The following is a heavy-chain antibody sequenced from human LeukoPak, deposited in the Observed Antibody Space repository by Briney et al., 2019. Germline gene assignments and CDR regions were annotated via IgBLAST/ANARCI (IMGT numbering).Heavy chain of an antibody. CDR3: AREIVLVTGMFDY. CDR2: INPNNGGT. Sequence: ASVKVSCRASGYTFTAYYLHWVRQAPGQGLEWVGWINPNNGGTNYAQKFQGRVTMTRDPSINTAYMELSSLTSDDTAVYYCAREIVLVTGMFDYWGQGTLVTVSS. V-gene: IGHV1-2*02. D-gene: IGHD2-21*02. J-gene: IGHJ4*02. CDR1: GYTFTAYY.